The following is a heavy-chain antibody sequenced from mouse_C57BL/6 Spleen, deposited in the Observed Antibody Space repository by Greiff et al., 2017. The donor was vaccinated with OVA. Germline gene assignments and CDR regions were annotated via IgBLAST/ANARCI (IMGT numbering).Heavy chain of an antibody. J-gene: IGHJ2*01. V-gene: IGHV5-17*01. D-gene: IGHD1-1*01. Sequence: EVKLMESGGGLVKPGGSLKLSCAASGFTFSDYGMHWVRQAPEQGLEWVAYISSGSSTIYYADTVKGRFTISRDNAKNTLFLQMTSLRSEDTAMYYCARIYYGYWGQGTTLTVSS. CDR3: ARIYYGY. CDR2: ISSGSSTI. CDR1: GFTFSDYG.